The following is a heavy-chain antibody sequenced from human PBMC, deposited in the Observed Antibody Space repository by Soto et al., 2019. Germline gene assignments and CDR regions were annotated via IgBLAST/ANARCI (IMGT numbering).Heavy chain of an antibody. J-gene: IGHJ6*02. V-gene: IGHV3-21*01. D-gene: IGHD6-19*01. CDR3: SSEQWAGGMDV. Sequence: EVQLVESGGGLVKPGGSLRLSCAASGFTFSSYSMNWVRQAPGKGLEWVSSISSSSSYIYYADSVKGRFTISSDNAKNSLYLQLHILRAEDTAVYYCSSEQWAGGMDVWCQGTTVTVSS. CDR2: ISSSSSYI. CDR1: GFTFSSYS.